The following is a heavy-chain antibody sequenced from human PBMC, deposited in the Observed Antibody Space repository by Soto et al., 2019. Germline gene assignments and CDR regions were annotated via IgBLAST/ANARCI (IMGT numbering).Heavy chain of an antibody. D-gene: IGHD5-18*01. CDR3: ARSGYTAMANWWFDP. CDR1: GGSISSYY. V-gene: IGHV4-4*07. Sequence: SETLSLTCTVSGGSISSYYWSWIRQPAGKGLEWIGRIYTSGSTNYNPSLKSRVTMSVDTSKNQFSLKLSSVTAADTAVYYCARSGYTAMANWWFDPWAREPWSPSPQ. CDR2: IYTSGST. J-gene: IGHJ5*02.